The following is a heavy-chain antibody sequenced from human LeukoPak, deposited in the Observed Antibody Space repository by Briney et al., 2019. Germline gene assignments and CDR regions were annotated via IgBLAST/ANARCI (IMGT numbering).Heavy chain of an antibody. CDR3: ARDQKVGTTATYTPFDP. V-gene: IGHV1-18*01. D-gene: IGHD1-26*01. J-gene: IGHJ5*02. Sequence: ASVKVSCKASGYSFNSYGISWVRQAPGQGLELMGWTNTYKGNTKYAQKFQGRVSMTTDRSTSTAYLELRSLRSDDTAVYYCARDQKVGTTATYTPFDPWGQGTLVTVSS. CDR1: GYSFNSYG. CDR2: TNTYKGNT.